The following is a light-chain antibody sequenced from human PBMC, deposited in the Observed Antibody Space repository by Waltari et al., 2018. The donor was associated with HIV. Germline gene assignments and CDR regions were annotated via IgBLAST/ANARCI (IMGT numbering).Light chain of an antibody. CDR2: WAS. V-gene: IGKV4-1*01. J-gene: IGKJ1*01. CDR3: QQYYSTPRT. Sequence: DIVMTQSPDSLVVSLGERATINCKSSQSVLYSSNNKNYLAWYQQKPGQPPKLLIYWASTRESGVPDRFSGSGSGTDFTLTISSLQAEDVAVYYCQQYYSTPRTFGQVTKVEIK. CDR1: QSVLYSSNNKNY.